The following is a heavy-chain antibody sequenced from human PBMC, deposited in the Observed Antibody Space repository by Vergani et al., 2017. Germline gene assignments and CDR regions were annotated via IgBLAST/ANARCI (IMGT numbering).Heavy chain of an antibody. J-gene: IGHJ4*02. CDR2: ISSSSSTI. Sequence: EVQLVESGGGLVQPGGSLRLSCAASGFTFSSYSMNWVRQAPGKGLEWVSYISSSSSTIYYADSVKGRFTISRDNAKNSLYLQMNSLRAEDTAVYYCARCGVVAPEGDFDYWGQGTLVTVSS. CDR3: ARCGVVAPEGDFDY. CDR1: GFTFSSYS. V-gene: IGHV3-48*01. D-gene: IGHD5-12*01.